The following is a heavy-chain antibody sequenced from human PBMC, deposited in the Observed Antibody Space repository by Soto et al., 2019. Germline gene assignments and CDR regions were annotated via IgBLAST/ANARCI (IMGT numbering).Heavy chain of an antibody. CDR2: IYPGDSDT. CDR1: GYSFTSYW. Sequence: PGESLKISCKGSGYSFTSYWIGWVRQMPGKGLEWMGIIYPGDSDTRYSPSFQGQVTISADKSISTAYLQWSSLKASDTAMYYCASPSSIAARGSGYYYYGMDVWGQGTTVTVPS. D-gene: IGHD6-6*01. J-gene: IGHJ6*02. V-gene: IGHV5-51*01. CDR3: ASPSSIAARGSGYYYYGMDV.